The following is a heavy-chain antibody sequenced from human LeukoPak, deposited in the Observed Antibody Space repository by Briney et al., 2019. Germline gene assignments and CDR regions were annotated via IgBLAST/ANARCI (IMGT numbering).Heavy chain of an antibody. CDR2: IWFDGSNK. V-gene: IGHV3-30*02. CDR3: VRSQYYFDY. CDR1: GFAFSSYG. J-gene: IGHJ4*02. Sequence: GGSLRLSRAASGFAFSSYGMHWVRQAPGKGLEWVAVIWFDGSNKYYADSVKGRFTISRDNSKNSLYLQMNSLRVEDTAVYYCVRSQYYFDYWGQGTLVTVSS. D-gene: IGHD3-10*01.